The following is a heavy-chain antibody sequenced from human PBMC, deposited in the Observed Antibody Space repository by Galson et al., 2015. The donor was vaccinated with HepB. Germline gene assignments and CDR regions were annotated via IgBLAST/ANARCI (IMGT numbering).Heavy chain of an antibody. CDR2: ISYDGSNK. CDR3: YGDPDFDY. V-gene: IGHV3-30*03. D-gene: IGHD4-17*01. CDR1: GFTFSSYG. J-gene: IGHJ4*02. Sequence: SLRLSCAASGFTFSSYGMHWVRQAPGKGLEWVAVISYDGSNKYYADSMKGRFTISRDNSKNTLYLQMNSLRAEDTAVYYCYGDPDFDYWGQGTLVTVSS.